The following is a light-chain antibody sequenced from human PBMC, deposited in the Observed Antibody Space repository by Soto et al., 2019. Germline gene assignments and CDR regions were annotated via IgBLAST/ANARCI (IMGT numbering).Light chain of an antibody. CDR1: NSDVGLYNF. CDR2: EVT. Sequence: QSALTQPPSASGSPGQSVTISCTGTNSDVGLYNFVSWYQHHPGNAPKLIIYEVTKRPSGVPDRFSGSKSGNTASLTVSGLRAEDEADYYCSSYGGRNSVLFCGGTQLTVL. CDR3: SSYGGRNSVL. V-gene: IGLV2-8*01. J-gene: IGLJ2*01.